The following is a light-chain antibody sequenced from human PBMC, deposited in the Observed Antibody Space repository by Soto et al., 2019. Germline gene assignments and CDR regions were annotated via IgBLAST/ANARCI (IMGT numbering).Light chain of an antibody. J-gene: IGLJ2*01. CDR2: EVS. CDR1: SSDVGGYNY. CDR3: SSYTSSINSRV. V-gene: IGLV2-14*01. Sequence: QSVLTQPASVSGSPGQSIIISCTGTSSDVGGYNYVSWYQQHPGKAPKLIIFEVSNRPSGVSNRFSGSKSGSTASLTISGLQAEDEADYYCSSYTSSINSRVFGGGTKLTVL.